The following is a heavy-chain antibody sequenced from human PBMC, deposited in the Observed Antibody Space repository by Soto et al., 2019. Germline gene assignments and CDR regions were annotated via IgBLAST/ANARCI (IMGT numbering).Heavy chain of an antibody. Sequence: SQTLSLTCAISGDSASSNSAAWNWISQSPSRGLEWLGRTYDRSKWYNEYAVSVKSRITINPATSKNQFSLQLNSVTPDDTAVYYCARGRSAWPIDYWGQGTLVTVSS. D-gene: IGHD6-19*01. CDR1: GDSASSNSAA. V-gene: IGHV6-1*01. J-gene: IGHJ4*02. CDR3: ARGRSAWPIDY. CDR2: TYDRSKWYN.